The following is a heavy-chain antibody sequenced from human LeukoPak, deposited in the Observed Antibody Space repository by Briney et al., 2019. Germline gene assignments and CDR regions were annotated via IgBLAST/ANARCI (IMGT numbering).Heavy chain of an antibody. J-gene: IGHJ4*02. CDR1: GFTFDDYA. Sequence: GGSLRLSCAASGFTFDDYAMHWVRQAPGKGLEWVSGISWNSGSIGYADSVKGRFTISRDNAKNSLYLQMNSLRAEDTAVYYCARGSIGDDTANGILDYWGQGTLVTVSS. CDR2: ISWNSGSI. V-gene: IGHV3-9*01. D-gene: IGHD5-18*01. CDR3: ARGSIGDDTANGILDY.